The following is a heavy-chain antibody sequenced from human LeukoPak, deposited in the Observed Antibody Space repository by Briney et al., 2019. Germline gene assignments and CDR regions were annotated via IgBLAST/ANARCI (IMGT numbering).Heavy chain of an antibody. V-gene: IGHV3-21*01. Sequence: GGSLRLSCAASGFTFSSYSMNWVRQAPGKGLEWVSSISSSSSYIYYADSVKGRFTISRDNAKNSLYLQMNSLRAEDTAVYYCARDGGGSYGFDPWGQGTLVTVSS. CDR3: ARDGGGSYGFDP. CDR1: GFTFSSYS. D-gene: IGHD1-26*01. CDR2: ISSSSSYI. J-gene: IGHJ5*02.